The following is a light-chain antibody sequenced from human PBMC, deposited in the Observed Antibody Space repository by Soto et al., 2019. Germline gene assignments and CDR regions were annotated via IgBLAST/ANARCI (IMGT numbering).Light chain of an antibody. CDR3: QQYGVTPPNT. CDR1: QIVSSTY. CDR2: GAS. V-gene: IGKV3-20*01. J-gene: IGKJ4*01. Sequence: EIVLTQSPGTLSLSPGERAILSCRASQIVSSTYLAWFQQKPGQAPRLLIYGASTRATGIPDRFSGSGSGTDFTLTISGLEPEDFALYYCQQYGVTPPNTFGGGTKVDIK.